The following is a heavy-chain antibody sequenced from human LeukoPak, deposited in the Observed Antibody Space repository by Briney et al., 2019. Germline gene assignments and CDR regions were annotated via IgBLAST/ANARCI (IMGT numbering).Heavy chain of an antibody. CDR3: ARDPGVPAANDAFDI. Sequence: SETLSLTCTVSGGSISSYYWSWIRQPAGKGLEWIGRIYTSGSANYNPSLKSRVTMSVDTSKNQFSLKLSSVTAADTAVYYCARDPGVPAANDAFDIWGQGTMVTVSS. J-gene: IGHJ3*02. CDR1: GGSISSYY. V-gene: IGHV4-4*07. D-gene: IGHD2-2*01. CDR2: IYTSGSA.